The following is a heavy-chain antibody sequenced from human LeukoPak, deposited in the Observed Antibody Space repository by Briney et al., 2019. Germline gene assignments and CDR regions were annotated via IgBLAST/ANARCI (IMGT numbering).Heavy chain of an antibody. J-gene: IGHJ4*02. V-gene: IGHV4-59*01. CDR2: IYYSGST. D-gene: IGHD1-26*01. CDR1: GGSISSYY. CDR3: ARGYSGSYGRFDY. Sequence: PSETLSLTCAVSGGSISSYYWSWIRQPPGKGLEWIGYIYYSGSTSYNPSLKSRVTISVDTSKNQFSLKLSSVTAADTAVYYCARGYSGSYGRFDYWGQGTLVTVSS.